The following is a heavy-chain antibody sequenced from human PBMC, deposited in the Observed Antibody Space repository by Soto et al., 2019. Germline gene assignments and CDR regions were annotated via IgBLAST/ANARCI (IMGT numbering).Heavy chain of an antibody. V-gene: IGHV4-31*02. CDR2: IHYSGNT. CDR1: GDSISSSSYY. CDR3: ARARVPYSSTWYRYDYYGMDI. D-gene: IGHD6-13*01. J-gene: IGHJ6*02. Sequence: KSSETLSLTCTVSGDSISSSSYYWSWIRQHPGKGLEWIGCIHYSGNTRYNPSLKSRLTISVDTSKNQFSLMLSSLTAADTAVYFCARARVPYSSTWYRYDYYGMDIWGQGTTVTVSS.